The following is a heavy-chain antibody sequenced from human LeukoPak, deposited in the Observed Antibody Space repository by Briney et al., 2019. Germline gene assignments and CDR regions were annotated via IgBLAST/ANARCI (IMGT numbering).Heavy chain of an antibody. CDR1: GYSISSGYY. CDR3: ASHAMIWFGEGHYYMDV. D-gene: IGHD3-10*01. J-gene: IGHJ6*03. Sequence: SETLSLTCTVSGYSISSGYYWGWIRQPPGKGLEWIGSIYHSGSTYYNPSLKSRVTISVDTSKNQFSLKLSSVTAADTAVYYCASHAMIWFGEGHYYMDVWGKGTTVTISS. V-gene: IGHV4-38-2*02. CDR2: IYHSGST.